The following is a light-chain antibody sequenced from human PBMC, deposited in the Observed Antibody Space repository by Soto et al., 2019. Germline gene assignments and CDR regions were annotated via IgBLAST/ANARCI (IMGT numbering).Light chain of an antibody. J-gene: IGLJ3*02. V-gene: IGLV7-46*01. CDR2: DTT. CDR1: TGAVTSGHY. CDR3: LLHHGDVGGV. Sequence: QAVVTQEPSLTVSPGGTVTLTCGSSTGAVTSGHYPYWFQQKPGQAPRTLIYDTTNKHSWTPARFSGSLLGGKAALTLSDAQPEDEADYYCLLHHGDVGGVFGGGTKLTVL.